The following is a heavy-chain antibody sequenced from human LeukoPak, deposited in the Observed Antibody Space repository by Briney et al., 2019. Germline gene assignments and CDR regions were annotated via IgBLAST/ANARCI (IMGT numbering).Heavy chain of an antibody. CDR1: GFPFSNHG. D-gene: IGHD6-19*01. CDR3: VKDGDDSGWNYFDY. J-gene: IGHJ4*02. CDR2: ISYDGRNK. Sequence: GGSLRLSCAASGFPFSNHGMHWVRQAPGKGLEWVAVISYDGRNKYYADSVKGRFTISRDNSQNTLSLQMNSLRAEDTAVYYCVKDGDDSGWNYFDYWGQGTLVTVSS. V-gene: IGHV3-30*18.